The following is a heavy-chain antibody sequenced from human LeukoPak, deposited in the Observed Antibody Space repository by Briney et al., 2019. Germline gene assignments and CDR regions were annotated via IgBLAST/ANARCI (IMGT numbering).Heavy chain of an antibody. J-gene: IGHJ5*02. V-gene: IGHV1-24*01. CDR1: GYTLTELS. Sequence: ASVKVSCKVSGYTLTELSMHGVRQAPGKGLEWMGGFDPEDGETIYAQKFQGRVTMTEDTSTDTAYMELSSLRSEDTAVYYCATPLNYDILTENPWGQGTLVTVSS. D-gene: IGHD3-9*01. CDR3: ATPLNYDILTENP. CDR2: FDPEDGET.